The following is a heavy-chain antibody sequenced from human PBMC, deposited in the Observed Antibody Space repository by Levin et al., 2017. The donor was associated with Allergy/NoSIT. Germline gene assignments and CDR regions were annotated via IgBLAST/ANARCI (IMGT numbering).Heavy chain of an antibody. CDR3: ARQYYYDSSGYYSN. Sequence: GESLRLFCAASGFTFSSYGMHWVRQAPGKGLEWVAVIWYDGSNKYYADSVKGRFTISRDNSKNTLYLQMNSLRAEDTAVYYCARQYYYDSSGYYSNWGQGTLVTVSS. CDR2: IWYDGSNK. CDR1: GFTFSSYG. V-gene: IGHV3-33*01. J-gene: IGHJ4*02. D-gene: IGHD3-22*01.